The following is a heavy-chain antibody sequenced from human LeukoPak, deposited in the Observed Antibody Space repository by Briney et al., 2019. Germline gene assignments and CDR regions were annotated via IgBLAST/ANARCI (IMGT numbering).Heavy chain of an antibody. V-gene: IGHV3-20*04. CDR2: INWNGGST. CDR3: ARNPMVYASPHWFDP. J-gene: IGHJ5*02. Sequence: PGGSLRLSCAASGFTFDDYGMSWVRQAPGKGQELVSGINWNGGSTGYADSVKGRFTISRDNAKNSLYLQMNSLRAEDPALYYCARNPMVYASPHWFDPWGQGTLVTVSS. D-gene: IGHD2-8*01. CDR1: GFTFDDYG.